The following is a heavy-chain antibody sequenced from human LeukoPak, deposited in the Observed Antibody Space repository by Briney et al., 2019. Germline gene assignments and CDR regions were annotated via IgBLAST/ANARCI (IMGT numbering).Heavy chain of an antibody. J-gene: IGHJ5*02. D-gene: IGHD3-22*01. CDR3: ALLAPYYYDSSGYFSFDP. CDR1: GGSISSSNW. Sequence: SETLSLTCAVSGGSISSSNWWSWVRQPPGQGLEWIGEIYHSGSTNYNPSLKSRVTISVDKSKNRFSLKLSSVTAADTAVYYCALLAPYYYDSSGYFSFDPWGQGTLVTVSS. V-gene: IGHV4-4*02. CDR2: IYHSGST.